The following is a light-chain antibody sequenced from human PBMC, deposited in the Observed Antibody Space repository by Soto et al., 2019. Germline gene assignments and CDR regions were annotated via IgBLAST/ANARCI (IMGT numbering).Light chain of an antibody. J-gene: IGKJ2*01. V-gene: IGKV1-6*01. CDR3: LQDYNYPYT. CDR2: AAS. CDR1: QGIRND. Sequence: AIQMTQSPSSLSASVGDRVTITCRASQGIRNDLGWYQQKPGKAPKLLIYAASSLQSGVPSRSRGSGSGTDFTLTITTLQPEDFATYYCLQDYNYPYTFGQGTKVDIK.